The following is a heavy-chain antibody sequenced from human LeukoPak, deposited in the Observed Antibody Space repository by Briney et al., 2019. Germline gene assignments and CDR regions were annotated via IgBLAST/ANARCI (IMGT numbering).Heavy chain of an antibody. CDR2: INPSGGST. V-gene: IGHV1-46*01. D-gene: IGHD4-17*01. CDR3: ARSKYGDYVGTDY. CDR1: GFTFTSHY. Sequence: GASVKVSCKASGFTFTSHYMHWVRQAPGQGLEWMGIINPSGGSTSVQKFQGRVTMTRDTSTSTVYMEMSSLRSDDTAVYYCARSKYGDYVGTDYWGQGTLVTVSS. J-gene: IGHJ4*02.